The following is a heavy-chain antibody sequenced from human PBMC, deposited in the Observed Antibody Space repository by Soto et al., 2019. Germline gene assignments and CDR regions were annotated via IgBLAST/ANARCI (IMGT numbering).Heavy chain of an antibody. V-gene: IGHV3-74*01. CDR1: GCTFSSFW. Sequence: EVQLVESGGGLVQPGGSLRLSCAVSGCTFSSFWMHWVRQAPGEGLVWVSRINTDGSRTSYADSVKGRFTISRDNAKNKLYIKMTTLRGEDTAMYSCAKRGVATFGLSYWGPGTLVTVSS. D-gene: IGHD3-10*01. J-gene: IGHJ4*01. CDR2: INTDGSRT. CDR3: AKRGVATFGLSY.